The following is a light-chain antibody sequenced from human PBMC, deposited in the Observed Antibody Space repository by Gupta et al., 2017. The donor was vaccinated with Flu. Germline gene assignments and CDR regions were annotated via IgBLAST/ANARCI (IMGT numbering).Light chain of an antibody. Sequence: DSQMTQSPSTLSASVGDRVSITCRASQSINNWLVWYQQKPGKAPKVLIYKASSLESGVPSRFSGSGSGTEFTLTISSLQPDDFATYYCQQYNNYPLTFGGGTKVEIK. CDR1: QSINNW. CDR2: KAS. V-gene: IGKV1-5*03. J-gene: IGKJ4*01. CDR3: QQYNNYPLT.